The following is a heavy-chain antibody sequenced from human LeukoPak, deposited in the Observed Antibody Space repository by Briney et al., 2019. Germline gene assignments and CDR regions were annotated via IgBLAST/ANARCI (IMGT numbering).Heavy chain of an antibody. V-gene: IGHV4-34*01. J-gene: IGHJ4*02. D-gene: IGHD4-17*01. CDR3: ARFGDYRPYYFDY. CDR2: INHSGST. CDR1: GGSFSGYY. Sequence: SETLSLTCAVYGGSFSGYYWSWIRQPPGKGLEWIGEINHSGSTNYNPSLKSRVTISVDMSKNQFSLKLSSVTAADTAVYYCARFGDYRPYYFDYWGQGTLVTVSS.